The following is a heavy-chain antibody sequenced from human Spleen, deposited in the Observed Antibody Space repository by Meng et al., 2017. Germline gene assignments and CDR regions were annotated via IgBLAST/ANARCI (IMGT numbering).Heavy chain of an antibody. D-gene: IGHD4-17*01. V-gene: IGHV3-15*01. Sequence: GGSLRLSCAASGFTFSNAWMSWVRQAPGKGLEWVGRIKSKTDGGTTDYAAPVKGRFTISRDDSKNTLYLQMNSLKTEDTAVYYCTTDPTVNLDNWFDPWGQGTLVTVSS. CDR3: TTDPTVNLDNWFDP. CDR1: GFTFSNAW. CDR2: IKSKTDGGTT. J-gene: IGHJ5*02.